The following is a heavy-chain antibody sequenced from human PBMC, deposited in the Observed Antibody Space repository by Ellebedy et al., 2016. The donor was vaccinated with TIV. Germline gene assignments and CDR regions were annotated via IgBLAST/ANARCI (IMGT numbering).Heavy chain of an antibody. V-gene: IGHV3-23*01. Sequence: PGGSLRLSCAASGFTFTNHAVSWVRQAPGKGPEWVSVIRGSGGTTYYADSAKGRFTISRDNSKNTLFLQMNSLRAEDTAVYYCARDFTGAGRFFDLWGRGTLVTVSS. J-gene: IGHJ2*01. CDR3: ARDFTGAGRFFDL. CDR1: GFTFTNHA. D-gene: IGHD7-27*01. CDR2: IRGSGGTT.